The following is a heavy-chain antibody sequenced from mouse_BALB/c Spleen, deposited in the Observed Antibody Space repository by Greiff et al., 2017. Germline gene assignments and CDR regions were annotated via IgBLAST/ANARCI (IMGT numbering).Heavy chain of an antibody. CDR1: GFTFSSFG. CDR2: ISSGSSTI. Sequence: EVMLVESGGGLVQPGGSRKLSCAASGFTFSSFGMHWVRQAPEKGLEWVAYISSGSSTIYYADTVKGRFTISRDNPKNTLFLQMTSLRSEDTAMYYCARSDGNYFAWFAYWGQGTLVTVSA. J-gene: IGHJ3*01. D-gene: IGHD2-1*01. CDR3: ARSDGNYFAWFAY. V-gene: IGHV5-17*02.